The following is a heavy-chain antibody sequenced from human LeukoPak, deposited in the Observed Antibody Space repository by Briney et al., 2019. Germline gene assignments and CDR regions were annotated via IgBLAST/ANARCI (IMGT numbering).Heavy chain of an antibody. CDR3: ASSRSYYDSSGYYYKYYYYGMDV. J-gene: IGHJ6*02. Sequence: GASVTVSFKASGGTFINYAISWVRQAPGQGLEWMGRIIPILGIANYAQKFQGRVTITADKSTSTAYMELSSLRSEDTAVYYCASSRSYYDSSGYYYKYYYYGMDVWGQGTTVTVSS. CDR2: IIPILGIA. D-gene: IGHD3-22*01. CDR1: GGTFINYA. V-gene: IGHV1-69*04.